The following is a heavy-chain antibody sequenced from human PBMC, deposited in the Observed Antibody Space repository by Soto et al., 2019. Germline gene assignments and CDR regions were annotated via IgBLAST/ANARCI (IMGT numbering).Heavy chain of an antibody. V-gene: IGHV3-21*01. Sequence: LGGSLRLSCTVSGFAFNNYGINWVRQAPGKGLEWVSSISKSDYTYYSDSVKGRFTISRDNAKNSVSLQMNTLRVEDTAVYFCAREDSIIIPAVSEFWGQGTLVTV. D-gene: IGHD2-2*01. CDR1: GFAFNNYG. CDR3: AREDSIIIPAVSEF. J-gene: IGHJ4*02. CDR2: ISKSDYT.